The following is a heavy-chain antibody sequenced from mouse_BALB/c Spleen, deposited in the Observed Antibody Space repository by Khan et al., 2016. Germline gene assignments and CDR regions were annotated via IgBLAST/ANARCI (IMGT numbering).Heavy chain of an antibody. Sequence: QVQLKESGPGLVAPSQSLSITCTVAGFSLTDYGVSWIRQPPGKGLEWLGVIWGGGSTYYNSALKSRLSISKDNSTRQVFLKMTSLQTDDTAMYYSAKQTGGSGYTGGAMDYRGQGTSVTGSS. J-gene: IGHJ4*01. CDR2: IWGGGST. V-gene: IGHV2-6-5*01. D-gene: IGHD2-2*01. CDR1: GFSLTDYG. CDR3: AKQTGGSGYTGGAMDY.